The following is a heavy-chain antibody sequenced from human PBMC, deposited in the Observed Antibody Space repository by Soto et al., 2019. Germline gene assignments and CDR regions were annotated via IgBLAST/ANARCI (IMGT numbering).Heavy chain of an antibody. J-gene: IGHJ6*02. CDR3: ARVIEYSSFSDYYYYGMDV. CDR2: INSDGSST. V-gene: IGHV3-74*01. CDR1: GFTFSSYW. D-gene: IGHD6-6*01. Sequence: GGSLRLSCAASGFTFSSYWMHWVRQAPGKGLVWVSRINSDGSSTSYADSVKGRFTISRDNAKNTLYLQMNSLRAEDTAVYYCARVIEYSSFSDYYYYGMDVWGQGTTVTVSS.